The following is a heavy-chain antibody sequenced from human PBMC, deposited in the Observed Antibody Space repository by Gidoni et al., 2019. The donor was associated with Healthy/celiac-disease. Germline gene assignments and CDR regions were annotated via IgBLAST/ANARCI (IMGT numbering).Heavy chain of an antibody. CDR2: ISWNSGSI. J-gene: IGHJ6*02. Sequence: EVQLVESGGGLVQPGRSLRLSCAASGLTFDDYAMHWVRQAQGKGLEWVSGISWNSGSIGYADSVKGRFTISRDNAKNSLYLQMNSLIAEDTALYYCAKDMIGQLGPGGMDVWGQGTTVTVSS. CDR3: AKDMIGQLGPGGMDV. CDR1: GLTFDDYA. D-gene: IGHD6-6*01. V-gene: IGHV3-9*01.